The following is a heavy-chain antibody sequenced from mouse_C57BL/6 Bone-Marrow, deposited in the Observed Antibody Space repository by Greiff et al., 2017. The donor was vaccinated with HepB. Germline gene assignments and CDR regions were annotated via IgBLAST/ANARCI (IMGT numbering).Heavy chain of an antibody. Sequence: VKLQESGPGLVQPSQSLSITCTVSGFSLTSYGVHWVRQSPGKGLKWLGVIWSGGSTDYNAAFISRLSISKDNSKSQVFFKMNSLQADDTAIYYCARKKKNYGYLFAYWGQGTLVTVSA. V-gene: IGHV2-2*01. CDR3: ARKKKNYGYLFAY. CDR2: IWSGGST. CDR1: GFSLTSYG. J-gene: IGHJ3*01. D-gene: IGHD2-2*01.